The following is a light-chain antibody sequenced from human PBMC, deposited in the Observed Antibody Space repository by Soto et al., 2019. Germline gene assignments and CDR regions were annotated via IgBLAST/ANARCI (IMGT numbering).Light chain of an antibody. J-gene: IGLJ2*01. CDR1: SSDVGGYNY. CDR3: SSYTSRSTVL. Sequence: QPVLTQPASVSGSPGQSITISCTGTSSDVGGYNYVSWYQQHPGKAPKLMIYDVSYWPSGVSNRFSGSKSGNTASLTISGLQAEDEADYYCSSYTSRSTVLFGGGTKVTVL. CDR2: DVS. V-gene: IGLV2-14*01.